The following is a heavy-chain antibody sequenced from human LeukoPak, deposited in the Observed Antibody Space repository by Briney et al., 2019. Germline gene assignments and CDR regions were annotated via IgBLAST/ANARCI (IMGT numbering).Heavy chain of an antibody. D-gene: IGHD4-17*01. J-gene: IGHJ4*02. V-gene: IGHV1-2*02. Sequence: ASVKVSCKASGYTFTGYYIHWVRQAPGQGLEWMGWINPDSGGTNYAQKFQGRVTMTRDTSISTAYMELSRLRSDDTAVYYCARDRLGGDYVFDYWGQGTLVTVSS. CDR3: ARDRLGGDYVFDY. CDR2: INPDSGGT. CDR1: GYTFTGYY.